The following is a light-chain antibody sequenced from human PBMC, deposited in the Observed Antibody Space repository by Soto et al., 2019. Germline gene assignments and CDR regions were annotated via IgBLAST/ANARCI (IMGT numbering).Light chain of an antibody. CDR3: QQLSSYPLT. J-gene: IGKJ4*01. V-gene: IGKV3-15*01. Sequence: EIVLTQSPATLSLSPGERATVXRRPSQSVSSKLAWYQQKPGQAPRLLIYGAATRATGIPARFSSSGSGTEFTLIISSLQPEDFAVDYCQQLSSYPLTFGGGTKVDI. CDR2: GAA. CDR1: QSVSSK.